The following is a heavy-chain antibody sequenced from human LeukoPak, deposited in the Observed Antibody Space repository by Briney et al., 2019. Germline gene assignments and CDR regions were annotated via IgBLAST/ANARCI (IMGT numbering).Heavy chain of an antibody. CDR1: GFTFSSYW. J-gene: IGHJ4*02. CDR3: ARVLGSYAVDY. Sequence: PGGSLRLSCAVSGFTFSSYWMTWVRQAPGKGLEWVANIKQDGSQKYYVDSVKGRFTISRDNANNSLYLQMNSLRAEDTAVYYCARVLGSYAVDYWGQGTLVAVSS. CDR2: IKQDGSQK. V-gene: IGHV3-7*03. D-gene: IGHD3-10*01.